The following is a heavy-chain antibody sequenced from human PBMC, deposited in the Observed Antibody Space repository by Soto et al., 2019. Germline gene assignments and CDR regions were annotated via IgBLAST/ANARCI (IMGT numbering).Heavy chain of an antibody. CDR1: GYTFTGYY. CDR3: ARDFDYGDYNWFDP. J-gene: IGHJ5*02. V-gene: IGHV1-2*04. CDR2: INPNSGGT. D-gene: IGHD4-17*01. Sequence: ASVKVSCKASGYTFTGYYMHWVRQAPGQGLEWMGWINPNSGGTNYAQKFQGWVTMTRDTSISTAYMELSRLRSDDTAVYYCARDFDYGDYNWFDPWGQGTMVTVYS.